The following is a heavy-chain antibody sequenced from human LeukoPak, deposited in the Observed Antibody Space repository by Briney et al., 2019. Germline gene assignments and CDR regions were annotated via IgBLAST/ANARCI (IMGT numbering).Heavy chain of an antibody. CDR3: AKDILAAGGEGGFDY. Sequence: PGRSLRLSCAPSGFTFSSYGMHWVRQAPGKGREWVAVIWYDGSNKYYAASVKGRFTISRDNSKNTLYLQMNSLTAEDTAVYYCAKDILAAGGEGGFDYWGQGTLVTVSS. V-gene: IGHV3-33*06. CDR2: IWYDGSNK. D-gene: IGHD6-13*01. CDR1: GFTFSSYG. J-gene: IGHJ4*02.